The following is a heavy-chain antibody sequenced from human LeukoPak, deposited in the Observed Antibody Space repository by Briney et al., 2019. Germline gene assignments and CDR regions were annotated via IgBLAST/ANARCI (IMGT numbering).Heavy chain of an antibody. CDR1: GGSVSSSNSY. J-gene: IGHJ6*02. Sequence: SETLSLTCTASGGSVSSSNSYWGWIRQPPGKGLEWIGSIYYSGSTYYSPSLKSRVTISVDTSKNQFSLKLSSVTAADTAVYYCARLAGADYYFGMDVWGQGTTVTVSS. D-gene: IGHD6-13*01. CDR3: ARLAGADYYFGMDV. CDR2: IYYSGST. V-gene: IGHV4-39*01.